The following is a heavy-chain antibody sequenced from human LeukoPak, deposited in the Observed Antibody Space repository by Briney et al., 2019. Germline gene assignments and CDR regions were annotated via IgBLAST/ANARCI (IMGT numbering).Heavy chain of an antibody. CDR1: GGSFSGYY. J-gene: IGHJ3*02. CDR3: ARGPYSYDSSGAFDI. D-gene: IGHD3-22*01. V-gene: IGHV4-34*01. CDR2: INHSGFT. Sequence: PSETLSLTCAVYGGSFSGYYWSWIRQPPGKGLEWIGEINHSGFTNYNPSLKSRVTISVDTSKNQFSLKLSSVTAADTAVYFCARGPYSYDSSGAFDIWGQGTMVTVSS.